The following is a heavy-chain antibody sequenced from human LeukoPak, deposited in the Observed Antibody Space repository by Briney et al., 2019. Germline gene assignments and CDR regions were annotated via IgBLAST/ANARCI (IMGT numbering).Heavy chain of an antibody. CDR3: ATKVAGTSHFSY. D-gene: IGHD6-19*01. J-gene: IGHJ4*02. Sequence: GGSLILSCAASEFSFSTYGMHWVRQAPGKGLEWISYISSSGSSIQHADSVKGRFTISRDNAKNSLYLQMNSLRAEDTAVYYCATKVAGTSHFSYWGQGTLVTVSS. V-gene: IGHV3-48*04. CDR2: ISSSGSSI. CDR1: EFSFSTYG.